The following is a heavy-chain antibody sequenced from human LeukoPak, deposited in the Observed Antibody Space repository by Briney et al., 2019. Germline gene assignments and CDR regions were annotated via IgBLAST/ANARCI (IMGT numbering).Heavy chain of an antibody. CDR3: ARADSWYYFDY. CDR2: IYSGGST. Sequence: GGSLRLSCAASGFTVSSNYMSWVRQAPGKGLEWVSVIYSGGSTYYADSVKGRFTISRDNPKNTLYLQMNSLRAEDTAVYYCARADSWYYFDYWGQGTLVTVSS. D-gene: IGHD6-13*01. J-gene: IGHJ4*02. V-gene: IGHV3-53*01. CDR1: GFTVSSNY.